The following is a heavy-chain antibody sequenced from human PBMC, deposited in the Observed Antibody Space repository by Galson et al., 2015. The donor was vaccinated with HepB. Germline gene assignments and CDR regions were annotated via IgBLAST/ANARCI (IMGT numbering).Heavy chain of an antibody. J-gene: IGHJ4*02. CDR2: IIPMFGVL. CDR3: ARPNMDHEGSFCLDY. V-gene: IGHV1-69*13. Sequence: SVKVSCKASGVTFSNFAISWVRQAPGQGLEWMGSIIPMFGVLHLARKFQGRVTMTADASTNTAYMELSSLRSEDTAVYFCARPNMDHEGSFCLDYWGQGTPVTVSS. D-gene: IGHD3-10*01. CDR1: GVTFSNFA.